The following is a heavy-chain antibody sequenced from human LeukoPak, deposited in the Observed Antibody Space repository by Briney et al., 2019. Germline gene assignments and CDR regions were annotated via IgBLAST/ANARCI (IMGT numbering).Heavy chain of an antibody. Sequence: PGRSLRLSCAASGFTSTSYAMHWVRQAPGKGLEWVSAISGSGGSTYYADSVKGRFTISRDNSKNTLYLQMNSLRAEDTAVYYCAKVPLGDYLYYFDYWGQGTLVTVSS. CDR2: ISGSGGST. CDR1: GFTSTSYA. V-gene: IGHV3-23*01. D-gene: IGHD4-17*01. J-gene: IGHJ4*02. CDR3: AKVPLGDYLYYFDY.